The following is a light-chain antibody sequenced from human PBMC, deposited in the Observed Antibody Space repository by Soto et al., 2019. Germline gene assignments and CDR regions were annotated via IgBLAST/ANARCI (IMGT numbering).Light chain of an antibody. Sequence: ILMTQSQATLSVSPGERVTLSCRASRNVYTDLAWYQQKPDQAPRLLLYGASSRATGNPNRFSGSGSGTDFTLTISRLEPEDFAVYYCQQYGNSPQTFGQGTKVEIK. CDR3: QQYGNSPQT. J-gene: IGKJ1*01. V-gene: IGKV3-20*01. CDR2: GAS. CDR1: RNVYTD.